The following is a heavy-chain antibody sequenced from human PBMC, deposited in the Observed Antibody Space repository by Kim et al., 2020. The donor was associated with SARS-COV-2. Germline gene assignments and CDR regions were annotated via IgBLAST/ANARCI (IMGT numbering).Heavy chain of an antibody. CDR2: ISSSSSYT. CDR1: GFTFSDYY. J-gene: IGHJ4*02. CDR3: ARPYCSSTSCHRIGPPDY. V-gene: IGHV3-11*06. D-gene: IGHD2-2*02. Sequence: GGSLRLSCAASGFTFSDYYMSWIRQAPGKGLEWVSYISSSSSYTNYADSVKGRFTISRDNAKNSLYLQMNSLRAEDTAVYYCARPYCSSTSCHRIGPPDYWGQGTLVTVSS.